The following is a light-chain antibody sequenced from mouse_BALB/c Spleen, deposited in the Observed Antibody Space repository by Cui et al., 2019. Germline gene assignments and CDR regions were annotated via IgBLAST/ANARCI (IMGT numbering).Light chain of an antibody. CDR2: DTS. J-gene: IGKJ1*01. V-gene: IGKV4-55*01. CDR3: QQWSSYPPTWT. CDR1: SSASY. Sequence: QIVLTQSPAIMSASPGAKVTMTCSASSSASYMYWYQKKPGSSPRLLIYDTSNLASGVPVRFSGSGSGTSYSLTISRMEAEDAATYYCQQWSSYPPTWTFGGGTKLEIK.